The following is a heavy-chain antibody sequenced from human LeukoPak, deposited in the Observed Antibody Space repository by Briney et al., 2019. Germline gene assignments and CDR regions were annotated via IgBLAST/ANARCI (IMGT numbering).Heavy chain of an antibody. D-gene: IGHD1-14*01. CDR3: ARAPSGTTEGGESWFDP. CDR1: GGSFSGYY. Sequence: PSETLSLTCAVYGGSFSGYYWSWIRQPPGKGLEWIGEINHSGSTNYNPSLKSRVTISVDTSKNQFSLKLSSVTAADTAVYYCARAPSGTTEGGESWFDPWGQGTLVTVSS. J-gene: IGHJ5*02. CDR2: INHSGST. V-gene: IGHV4-34*01.